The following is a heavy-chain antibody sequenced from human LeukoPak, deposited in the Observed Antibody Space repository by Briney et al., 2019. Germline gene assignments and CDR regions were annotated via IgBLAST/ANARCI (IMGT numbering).Heavy chain of an antibody. Sequence: QPGGCLRLSCAASGFTFSSYAMHWVRQAPGKGLEWVAVISYDGSNKYYADSVKGRFTISRDNSKNTLYLQMNSLRAEDTAVYYCARSCVPRRGYSYGYNFDYWGQGTLVTVSS. CDR1: GFTFSSYA. CDR2: ISYDGSNK. D-gene: IGHD5-18*01. CDR3: ARSCVPRRGYSYGYNFDY. V-gene: IGHV3-30*04. J-gene: IGHJ4*02.